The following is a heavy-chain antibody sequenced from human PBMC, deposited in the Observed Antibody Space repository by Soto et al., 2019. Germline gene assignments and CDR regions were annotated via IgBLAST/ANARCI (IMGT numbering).Heavy chain of an antibody. Sequence: RASVKVSCKASGYPFTAYAIHWVRQAPGQGLEWMGWINTGNGDTEHSRKFQGRLTITRDTSASTVYMDLSSLRSEDTAVFYCARATGAGYDFWSGPSTPFDYWGQGTLVTVSS. CDR3: ARATGAGYDFWSGPSTPFDY. CDR1: GYPFTAYA. V-gene: IGHV1-3*04. J-gene: IGHJ4*02. CDR2: INTGNGDT. D-gene: IGHD3-3*01.